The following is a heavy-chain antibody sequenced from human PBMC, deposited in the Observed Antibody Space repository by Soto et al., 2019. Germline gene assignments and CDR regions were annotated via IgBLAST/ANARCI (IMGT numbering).Heavy chain of an antibody. CDR2: ISWNSGSI. Sequence: PGGSLRLSCVASGFPFDDYAMHWVRQAPGKGLEWFSGISWNSGSIGYADSVKGRFTISRDNAKNSLYLQMNSLRAEDTALYYCSKALIYGMGVWGQGTTVGVSS. CDR3: SKALIYGMGV. CDR1: GFPFDDYA. V-gene: IGHV3-9*01. J-gene: IGHJ6*01. D-gene: IGHD3-22*01.